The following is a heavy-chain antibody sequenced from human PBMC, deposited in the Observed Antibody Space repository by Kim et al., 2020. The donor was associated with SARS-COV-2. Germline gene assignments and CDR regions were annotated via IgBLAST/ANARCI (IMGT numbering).Heavy chain of an antibody. V-gene: IGHV3-21*01. J-gene: IGHJ1*01. CDR3: ARDLPGIAAAGTEIPALGPGHPGPN. CDR2: ISSSSSYI. CDR1: GFTFSSYS. Sequence: GGSLRLSCAASGFTFSSYSMNWVRQAPGKGLEWVSSISSSSSYIYYADSVKGRFTISRDNAKNSLYLQMNSLRAEDTAVYYCARDLPGIAAAGTEIPALGPGHPGPNWGQGTLVTVSS. D-gene: IGHD6-13*01.